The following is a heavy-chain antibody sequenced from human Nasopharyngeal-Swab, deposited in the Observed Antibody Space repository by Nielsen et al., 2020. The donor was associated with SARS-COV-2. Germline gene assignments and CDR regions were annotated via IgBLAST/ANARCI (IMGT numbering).Heavy chain of an antibody. CDR1: GGSFIGYY. CDR2: INDRGNM. CDR3: ARAPSSFQFFFRERGEAFDV. V-gene: IGHV4-34*10. D-gene: IGHD3-16*02. J-gene: IGHJ3*01. Sequence: SETLSLTCGVHGGSFIGYYWNWIRQTPEKGLQWIGEINDRGNMDHNTSLKSRVTMSVDTSKNQFSLRLSSVTAADTAVYYCARAPSSFQFFFRERGEAFDVWGQGTTVIVSS.